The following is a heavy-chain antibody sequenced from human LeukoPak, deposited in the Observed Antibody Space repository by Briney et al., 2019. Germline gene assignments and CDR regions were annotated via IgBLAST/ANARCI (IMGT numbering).Heavy chain of an antibody. J-gene: IGHJ4*02. CDR3: AKTLDSSGWYGYFDY. D-gene: IGHD6-19*01. V-gene: IGHV3-30*02. Sequence: GGSLRLSCAASGFTFSSYGMHWVRQAPGKGLEWVAFIRYDGSNKYYADSVKGRFTISRDNSKNTLYLQMNSLRAEDTAVYYCAKTLDSSGWYGYFDYWGQGTLVTVSS. CDR2: IRYDGSNK. CDR1: GFTFSSYG.